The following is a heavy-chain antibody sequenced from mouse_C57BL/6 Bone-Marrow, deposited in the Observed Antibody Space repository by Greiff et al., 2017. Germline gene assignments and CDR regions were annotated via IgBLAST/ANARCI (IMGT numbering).Heavy chain of an antibody. CDR2: FYPGSGSI. D-gene: IGHD2-4*01. J-gene: IGHJ2*01. CDR1: GYIFTEYT. CDR3: ARHERYYDYEGYFDY. Sequence: QLQQSGAELVKPGASVQLSCKASGYIFTEYTIHWVKQRSGQGLEWIGWFYPGSGSIKYNERFKDKATLTADKSSNTVYMELSRLTSEDSAVYFCARHERYYDYEGYFDYWGQGTTLTVSS. V-gene: IGHV1-62-2*01.